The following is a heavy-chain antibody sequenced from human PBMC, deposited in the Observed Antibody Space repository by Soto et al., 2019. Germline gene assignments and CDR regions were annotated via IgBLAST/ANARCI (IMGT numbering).Heavy chain of an antibody. D-gene: IGHD5-18*01. Sequence: SETLSLTCTVSGGSISSGGYYWSWIRQHPGKGLEWIGYIYYRGSTYYNPSLKSRVTISVDTSKNQFSLKLSSVTAADTAVYYCARVKWRELYSYGQDFDYWGQGTLVTVS. CDR3: ARVKWRELYSYGQDFDY. CDR2: IYYRGST. V-gene: IGHV4-31*03. J-gene: IGHJ4*02. CDR1: GGSISSGGYY.